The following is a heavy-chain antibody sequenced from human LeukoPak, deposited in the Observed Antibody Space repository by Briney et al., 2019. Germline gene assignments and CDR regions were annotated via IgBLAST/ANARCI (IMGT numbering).Heavy chain of an antibody. V-gene: IGHV4-4*07. CDR2: IYTSGST. CDR3: ARDYPKYYYDSSGPRGYYYYMDV. CDR1: GGSISSYY. J-gene: IGHJ6*03. D-gene: IGHD3-22*01. Sequence: SETLSLTCTVSGGSISSYYWSWIRQPAGKGLEWIGRIYTSGSTNYNPSLKNRVTMSVDTSKNQFSLKLSSVTAADTAVYYCARDYPKYYYDSSGPRGYYYYMDVWGKGTTVTVSS.